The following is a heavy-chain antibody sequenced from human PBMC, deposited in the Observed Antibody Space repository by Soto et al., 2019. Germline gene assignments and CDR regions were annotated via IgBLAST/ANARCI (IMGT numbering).Heavy chain of an antibody. Sequence: EVQLVESGGGLVQPGGSLRLSCAASGFTVSSNHMSWVRQAPGKGLEWVSLIYSGGSTYYADSVKGRFTFSRDNSKNTLYLQMKSRRAEDTAVDYCAGPGEQHRYWGQGTLVTVSS. CDR2: IYSGGST. D-gene: IGHD3-16*01. CDR3: AGPGEQHRY. V-gene: IGHV3-66*01. CDR1: GFTVSSNH. J-gene: IGHJ4*02.